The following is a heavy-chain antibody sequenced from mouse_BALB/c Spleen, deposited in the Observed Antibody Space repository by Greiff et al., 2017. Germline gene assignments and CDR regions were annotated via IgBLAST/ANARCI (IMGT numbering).Heavy chain of an antibody. CDR1: GYTFTSYV. Sequence: EVQLQQSGPELVKPGASVKMSCKASGYTFTSYVMHWVKQKPGQGLEWIGYINPYNDGTKYNEKFKGKATLTSDKSSSTAYMELSSLTSEDSAVYYCARTITTVVAPYAMDYWGQGTSVTVSS. CDR2: INPYNDGT. D-gene: IGHD1-1*01. CDR3: ARTITTVVAPYAMDY. V-gene: IGHV1-14*01. J-gene: IGHJ4*01.